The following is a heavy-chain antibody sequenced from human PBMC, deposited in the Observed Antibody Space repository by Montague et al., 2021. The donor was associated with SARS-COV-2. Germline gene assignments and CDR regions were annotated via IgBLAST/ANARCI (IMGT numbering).Heavy chain of an antibody. J-gene: IGHJ4*02. V-gene: IGHV4-61*01. D-gene: IGHD3-22*01. CDR1: GVSISSGSYY. CDR2: VDHTGST. CDR3: VREKYYFDDSGSK. Sequence: ETLSLTCSVAGVSISSGSYYWSWVRQPPGKGLEWIGDVDHTGSTNYXXXLKSRVTLSIDTSKNQCSLNLTSVTAADTAVYYCVREKYYFDDSGSKWGQGTLVTV.